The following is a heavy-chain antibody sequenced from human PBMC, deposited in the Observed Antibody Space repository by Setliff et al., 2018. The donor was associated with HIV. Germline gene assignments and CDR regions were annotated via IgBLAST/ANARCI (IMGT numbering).Heavy chain of an antibody. J-gene: IGHJ4*02. CDR1: GGSFSAYH. CDR2: FYTSGST. D-gene: IGHD6-19*01. CDR3: ARGDWYDFFDY. V-gene: IGHV4-59*10. Sequence: SETLSLTCAVYGGSFSAYHWSWIRQPAGKGLEWIGRFYTSGSTNYSPSLKSRVTMSVDTSKNQFSLKLSSVTAADTAVYYCARGDWYDFFDYWGQGTLVTVSS.